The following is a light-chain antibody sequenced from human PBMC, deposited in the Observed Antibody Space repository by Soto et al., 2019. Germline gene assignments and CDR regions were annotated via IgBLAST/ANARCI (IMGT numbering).Light chain of an antibody. V-gene: IGKV1-39*01. CDR2: AAS. CDR3: QQSYSAPRT. J-gene: IGKJ1*01. Sequence: SSLSASVGDRVTITCRASQSISSYLNWYQQKPGKAPKLLIYAASSLQIGVPPRFSGSGSGTDFTLAISSLQPEDFATYYCQQSYSAPRTFGQGTKVDIK. CDR1: QSISSY.